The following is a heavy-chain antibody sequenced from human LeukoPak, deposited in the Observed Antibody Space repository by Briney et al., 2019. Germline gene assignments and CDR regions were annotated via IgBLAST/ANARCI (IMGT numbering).Heavy chain of an antibody. CDR1: GFTFSSYW. Sequence: GGSLRLSCAASGFTFSSYWMSWVRQALGKGLEWVANIKQDGSEKQYVDSVKGRFAISRDNAENSLYLQMNSLKAEDTAVYYCGRFTRSGDSVYWGQGTLVTVSS. V-gene: IGHV3-7*04. CDR3: GRFTRSGDSVY. J-gene: IGHJ4*02. D-gene: IGHD7-27*01. CDR2: IKQDGSEK.